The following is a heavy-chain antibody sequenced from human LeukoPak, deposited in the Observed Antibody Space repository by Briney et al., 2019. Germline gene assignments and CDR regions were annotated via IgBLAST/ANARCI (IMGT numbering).Heavy chain of an antibody. Sequence: PSETLSLTYAVYGGSFGGYYWSWIRQPPGKGLEWIGEINHSGSTNYNPSLKSRVTISVDTSKNQFSLKLSSVTAADTAVYYCARLWVRGVIPYYFDYWGQGTLVTVSS. J-gene: IGHJ4*02. CDR1: GGSFGGYY. V-gene: IGHV4-34*01. D-gene: IGHD3-10*01. CDR2: INHSGST. CDR3: ARLWVRGVIPYYFDY.